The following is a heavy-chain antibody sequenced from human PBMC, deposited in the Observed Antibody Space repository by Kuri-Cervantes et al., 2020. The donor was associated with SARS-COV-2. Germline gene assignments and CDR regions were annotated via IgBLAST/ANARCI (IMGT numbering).Heavy chain of an antibody. CDR2: ISHDGKNK. V-gene: IGHV3-30*18. D-gene: IGHD2-21*01. Sequence: GESLKISCVASGFSFSTTDMHWVRQAPGKGLEWVAVISHDGKNKKCIASGKGRFTISRDNSQNTLYLHMKSLRSEDTAMYYCAKDRVGVQDFWGQGTLVTVSS. J-gene: IGHJ4*02. CDR3: AKDRVGVQDF. CDR1: GFSFSTTD.